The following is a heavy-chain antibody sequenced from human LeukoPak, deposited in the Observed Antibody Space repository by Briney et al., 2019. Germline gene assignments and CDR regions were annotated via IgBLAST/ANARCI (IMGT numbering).Heavy chain of an antibody. CDR2: ISYDGSNK. Sequence: GGSLRLSCAASGFTFSTYAMHWVRQAPGKGLEWVAVISYDGSNKYYADSVKGRFTISRDNSKNTLYLQMNSLRAEDTAVYYCARDSSSWYGGDFDYWGQGTLVTVSS. J-gene: IGHJ4*02. V-gene: IGHV3-30-3*01. CDR1: GFTFSTYA. D-gene: IGHD6-13*01. CDR3: ARDSSSWYGGDFDY.